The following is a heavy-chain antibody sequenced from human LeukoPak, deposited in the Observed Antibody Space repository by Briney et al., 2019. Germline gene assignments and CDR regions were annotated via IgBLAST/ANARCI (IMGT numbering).Heavy chain of an antibody. CDR2: ISYDGSDK. J-gene: IGHJ4*02. CDR3: VKRLNNYFDY. CDR1: GFTFSSYA. Sequence: GGSLRLSCAASGFTFSSYAMHWVRQAPGKGLEWVAVISYDGSDKYYADSVKGRFTISRDNSKNTLHLQMNSLRAEDTAVYYCVKRLNNYFDYWGQGTLVTVSS. D-gene: IGHD4/OR15-4a*01. V-gene: IGHV3-30*18.